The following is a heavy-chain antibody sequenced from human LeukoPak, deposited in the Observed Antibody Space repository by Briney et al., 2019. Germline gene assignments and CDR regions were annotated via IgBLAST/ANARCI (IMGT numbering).Heavy chain of an antibody. V-gene: IGHV1-69*04. CDR3: ARVAPRWPDAFDI. D-gene: IGHD4-23*01. Sequence: ASVKVSCKASGGTFSSYAISWVRQAPGQGLEWMGRIIPILGIANYAQKFQGRVTITADKSTSTAYMELSSLRSEDTAVYYCARVAPRWPDAFDIWGQGTMVTVSS. CDR1: GGTFSSYA. CDR2: IIPILGIA. J-gene: IGHJ3*02.